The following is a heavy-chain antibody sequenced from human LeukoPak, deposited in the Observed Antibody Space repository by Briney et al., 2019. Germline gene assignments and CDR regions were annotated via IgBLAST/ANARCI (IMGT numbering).Heavy chain of an antibody. J-gene: IGHJ6*02. V-gene: IGHV3-53*04. Sequence: GGSLRLSCAASGFTVSSNYMSWVRQAPGKGLEWVSVIYSGGSTYYADSVKGRFTISRHNSKNTLYLQMNSLRAEDTAVYYCARNLITGPRDYYGMDVWGQGTTVTVS. D-gene: IGHD1-14*01. CDR1: GFTVSSNY. CDR3: ARNLITGPRDYYGMDV. CDR2: IYSGGST.